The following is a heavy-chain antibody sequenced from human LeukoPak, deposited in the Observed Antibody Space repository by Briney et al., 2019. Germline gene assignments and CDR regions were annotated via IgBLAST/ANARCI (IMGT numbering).Heavy chain of an antibody. CDR1: GGSFSGYH. D-gene: IGHD5-12*01. V-gene: IGHV4-34*01. CDR2: IDDRRSI. CDR3: AKRFSGNAQTALHN. J-gene: IGHJ4*02. Sequence: PSETLSLTCGVYGGSFSGYHWNWIRQPPGKGLEWIGEIDDRRSINYNPSLKSRVTMSVDTSNNQFFLTMTSVTAADSAVYFCAKRFSGNAQTALHNWGPGALVTVSS.